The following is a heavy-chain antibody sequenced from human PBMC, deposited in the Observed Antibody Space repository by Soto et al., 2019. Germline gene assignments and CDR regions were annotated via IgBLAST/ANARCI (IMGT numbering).Heavy chain of an antibody. CDR1: GGSISSGGYY. CDR3: ARDKRGWSENWFDP. V-gene: IGHV4-31*03. J-gene: IGHJ5*02. D-gene: IGHD6-19*01. Sequence: SETLSLTCTVSGGSISSGGYYWSWIRQHPGKGLEWIGYIYYSGSTYYNPSLKSRVTISVDTSKNQFSLKLSSVTAADTAMYYCARDKRGWSENWFDPWGQGTLVTVSS. CDR2: IYYSGST.